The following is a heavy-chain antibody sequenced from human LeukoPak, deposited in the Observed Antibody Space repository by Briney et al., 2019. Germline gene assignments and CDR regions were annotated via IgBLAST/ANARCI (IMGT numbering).Heavy chain of an antibody. CDR2: INNRGSST. CDR1: EFTFSSYW. Sequence: PGGSLRLSCAASEFTFSSYWMSWVRQAPGEGLEWLSAINNRGSSTYYAGSVKDRFTISRDNSENTLYLQMNSLTVDDTAVYFCAKERQTGDYFTSDYWGQGTLVTVSS. J-gene: IGHJ4*02. CDR3: AKERQTGDYFTSDY. V-gene: IGHV3-23*01. D-gene: IGHD4-17*01.